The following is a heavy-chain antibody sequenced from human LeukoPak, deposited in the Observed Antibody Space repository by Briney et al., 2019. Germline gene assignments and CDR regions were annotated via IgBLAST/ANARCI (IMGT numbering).Heavy chain of an antibody. V-gene: IGHV4-38-2*01. D-gene: IGHD3-22*01. Sequence: SETLSLTCAVSGSSISSGYYWGWIRQPPGKGLEWIGSIYHSGSTYYNPSLKSRVTISVDTSKNQFSLKLSSVTAADTAVYYCARHEYTYYYDSSGPGDAFDIWGQGTMVTVSS. CDR3: ARHEYTYYYDSSGPGDAFDI. CDR2: IYHSGST. J-gene: IGHJ3*02. CDR1: GSSISSGYY.